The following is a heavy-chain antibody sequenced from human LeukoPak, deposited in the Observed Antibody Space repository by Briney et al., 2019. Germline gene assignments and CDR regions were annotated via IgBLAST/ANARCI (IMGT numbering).Heavy chain of an antibody. V-gene: IGHV4-34*01. CDR1: GGSFSGYY. J-gene: IGHJ2*01. CDR3: ARTGDYAYWYFDL. Sequence: SETLSLTCAVYGGSFSGYYWSWIRQPPGKGLEWIGEINHSGSTNYNPSLKSRVTISVDTSKNQFSLKLSSVTAADTAVYYCARTGDYAYWYFDLWGRGTLVTVSS. D-gene: IGHD4-17*01. CDR2: INHSGST.